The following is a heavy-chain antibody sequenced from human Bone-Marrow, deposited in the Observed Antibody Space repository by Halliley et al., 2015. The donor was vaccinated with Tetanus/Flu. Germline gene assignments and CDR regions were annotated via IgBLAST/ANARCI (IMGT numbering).Heavy chain of an antibody. CDR3: ARPAGSLENAFDM. J-gene: IGHJ3*02. CDR2: IYPGDSDT. V-gene: IGHV5-51*01. Sequence: QLVQSGAEVKKPGESLKIFCKGSGYSFTRDWIGWVRQMPGKGLEWMGIIYPGDSDTRYSPSFQGQVTISADRSISPAYLQWGGRKASGPAVFCCARPAGSLENAFDMWGQGTMVTVSS. CDR1: GYSFTRDW. D-gene: IGHD1-1*01.